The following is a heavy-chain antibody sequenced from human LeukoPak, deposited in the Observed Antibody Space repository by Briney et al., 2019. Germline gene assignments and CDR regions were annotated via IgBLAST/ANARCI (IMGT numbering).Heavy chain of an antibody. J-gene: IGHJ3*02. V-gene: IGHV4-59*02. D-gene: IGHD4-17*01. CDR3: ARDLVTVTKGFDI. CDR2: ISYIGST. CDR1: ADSVSSHY. Sequence: SETLSLTCAVSADSVSSHYWTWIRQPPGKGLEWIGYISYIGSTNYNPSLKSRVTISIDTSKNQFSLKLSSVTAADTAVYYCARDLVTVTKGFDIWGQGTMVSVSS.